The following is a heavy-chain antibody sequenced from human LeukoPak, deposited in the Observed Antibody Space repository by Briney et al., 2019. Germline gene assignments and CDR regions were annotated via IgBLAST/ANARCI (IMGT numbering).Heavy chain of an antibody. Sequence: GASVKVSCKVSGYTLTELSMHWVRQAPGKGLEWMGGFDPEDGETIYAQKFQGRVTMTEDTSTDTAYMELSSLRSEDTAVYYCATDIFEGVAARPSLGYWGQGTLVTVSS. CDR3: ATDIFEGVAARPSLGY. D-gene: IGHD6-6*01. CDR1: GYTLTELS. V-gene: IGHV1-24*01. J-gene: IGHJ4*02. CDR2: FDPEDGET.